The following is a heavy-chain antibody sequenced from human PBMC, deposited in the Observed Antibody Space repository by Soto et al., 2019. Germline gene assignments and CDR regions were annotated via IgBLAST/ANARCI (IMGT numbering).Heavy chain of an antibody. CDR3: ARVLTRASLPSGPDY. V-gene: IGHV4-34*01. Sequence: SETLSLTCAVYGGSFSGYYWSWIRQPLGKGLEWIGEINHSGSTNYNPSLKSRVTISVDTSKNQFSLKLSSVTAADTAVYYCARVLTRASLPSGPDYWGQGTLVTVSS. D-gene: IGHD6-6*01. J-gene: IGHJ4*02. CDR2: INHSGST. CDR1: GGSFSGYY.